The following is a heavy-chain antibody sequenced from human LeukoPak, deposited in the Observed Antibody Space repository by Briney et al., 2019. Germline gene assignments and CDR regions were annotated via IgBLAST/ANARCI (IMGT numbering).Heavy chain of an antibody. D-gene: IGHD3-9*01. J-gene: IGHJ6*02. V-gene: IGHV1-18*04. CDR1: GYTFTSYG. Sequence: ASVKVSCKASGYTFTSYGISWVRQAPGQGLEWMGWISAYNGNTNYAQKLQGRVTMTTDTSTSTAYMELRSLRSDDTAVYYCASSYYDILTGYPPPKIYYYYGMDVWGQGTTVTVSS. CDR3: ASSYYDILTGYPPPKIYYYYGMDV. CDR2: ISAYNGNT.